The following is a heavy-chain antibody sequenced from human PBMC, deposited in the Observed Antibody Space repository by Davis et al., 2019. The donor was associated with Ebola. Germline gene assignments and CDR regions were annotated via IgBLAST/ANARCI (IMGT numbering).Heavy chain of an antibody. CDR3: ARDVAANDRGLLWFREYSMDV. CDR2: ISSSGSTI. Sequence: GESLKISCAASGFTFSDYYMSWIRQAPGKGLEWVSYISSSGSTIYYADSVKGRFTISRDNAKNSLYLQMNSLRAEDTAVSYCARDVAANDRGLLWFREYSMDVWGQGTTVTVSS. J-gene: IGHJ6*03. D-gene: IGHD3-10*01. V-gene: IGHV3-11*01. CDR1: GFTFSDYY.